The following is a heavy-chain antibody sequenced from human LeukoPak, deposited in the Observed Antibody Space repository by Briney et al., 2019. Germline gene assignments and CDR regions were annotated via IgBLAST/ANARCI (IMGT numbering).Heavy chain of an antibody. J-gene: IGHJ6*03. D-gene: IGHD6-6*01. CDR2: ISYDGSNK. Sequence: SGGSLRLSCAASGFTFSSYWMSWVRQAPGKGLEWVAVISYDGSNKYYADSVKGRFTISRENAKNSLYLQMNSLRAEDTAVYYCARTTGAAQYYYMDVWGKGTTVTVSS. V-gene: IGHV3-30-3*01. CDR1: GFTFSSYW. CDR3: ARTTGAAQYYYMDV.